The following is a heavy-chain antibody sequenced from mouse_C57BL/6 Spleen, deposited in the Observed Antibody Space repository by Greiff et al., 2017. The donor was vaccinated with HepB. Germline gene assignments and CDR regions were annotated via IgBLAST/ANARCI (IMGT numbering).Heavy chain of an antibody. Sequence: QVQLKESGPGLVAPSQSLSITCTVSGFSLTSYGVHWVRQPPGKGLEWLVVIWSDGSTTYNSALKSRLSISKDNSKSQVFLKMNSLQTDDTAMYYCAREDLYGGNAMDYWGQGTSVTVSS. D-gene: IGHD1-1*01. CDR3: AREDLYGGNAMDY. CDR1: GFSLTSYG. V-gene: IGHV2-6*03. CDR2: IWSDGST. J-gene: IGHJ4*01.